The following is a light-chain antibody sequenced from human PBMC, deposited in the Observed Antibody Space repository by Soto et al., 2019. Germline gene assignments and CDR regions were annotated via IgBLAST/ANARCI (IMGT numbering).Light chain of an antibody. V-gene: IGLV4-69*01. CDR3: QTWGTGFSWV. J-gene: IGLJ3*02. CDR2: LNSDGSH. Sequence: QPVLTQSPSASASLGASVKLTCTLSSGHSSYAIAWHQQQPEKGPRYLMKLNSDGSHSKGDGIPDRFSGSSSGAERYLTISSLQSEDEADYYCQTWGTGFSWVFGGGTKVT. CDR1: SGHSSYA.